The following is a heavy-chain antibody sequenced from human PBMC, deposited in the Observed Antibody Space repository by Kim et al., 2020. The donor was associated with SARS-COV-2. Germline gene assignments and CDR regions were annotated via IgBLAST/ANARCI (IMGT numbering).Heavy chain of an antibody. CDR2: IYSGGST. CDR3: VAYYYDSSNYYSTDY. CDR1: GFTVSSNY. J-gene: IGHJ4*02. Sequence: GGSLRLSCAASGFTVSSNYMSWVRQAPGKGLEWVSVIYSGGSTNYADSVKGRFTISRDNSKNTLYLQMNSLRAEDTAVYYCVAYYYDSSNYYSTDYWGQG. D-gene: IGHD3-22*01. V-gene: IGHV3-66*01.